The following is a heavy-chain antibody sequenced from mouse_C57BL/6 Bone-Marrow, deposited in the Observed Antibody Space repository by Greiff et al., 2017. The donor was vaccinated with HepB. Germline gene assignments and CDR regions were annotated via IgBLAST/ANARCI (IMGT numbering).Heavy chain of an antibody. D-gene: IGHD1-1*01. CDR1: GYTFTSYW. CDR2: IYPGSGST. Sequence: QVHVKQPGAELVKPGASVKMSCKASGYTFTSYWITWVKQRPGQGLEWIGDIYPGSGSTNYNEKFKSKATLTVDTSSSTAYMQLSSLTSEDSAVYYCARCTTVVAPYWYFDVWGTGTTVTVSS. V-gene: IGHV1-55*01. CDR3: ARCTTVVAPYWYFDV. J-gene: IGHJ1*03.